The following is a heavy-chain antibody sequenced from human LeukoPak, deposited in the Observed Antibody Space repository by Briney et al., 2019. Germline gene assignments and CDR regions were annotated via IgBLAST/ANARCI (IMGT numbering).Heavy chain of an antibody. CDR3: ARGRIQLLRLDY. CDR1: GFTFSSYA. V-gene: IGHV3-23*01. CDR2: ISGSGGST. J-gene: IGHJ4*02. D-gene: IGHD5-18*01. Sequence: PGGSLRLSCAASGFTFSSYAMSWVRQAPGKGLEWVSAISGSGGSTYYADSVKGRFTISRDNSKNTLYLQMNSLRAEDTAVYYCARGRIQLLRLDYWGQGTLVTVSS.